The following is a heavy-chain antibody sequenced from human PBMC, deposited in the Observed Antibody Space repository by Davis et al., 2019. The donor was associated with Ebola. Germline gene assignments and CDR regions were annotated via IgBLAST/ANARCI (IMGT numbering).Heavy chain of an antibody. CDR1: GFTFSSYA. CDR3: AKGGSGWPSDYSYGMGV. CDR2: VTSSSGGT. J-gene: IGHJ6*04. Sequence: GGSLRLSCAASGFTFSSYAMTWARQAPGKGLEWVSAVTSSSGGTYYADSVKGRFTISRDNSKHTLYLQMNSLRVEDTAVYYCAKGGSGWPSDYSYGMGVWGKGTTVTVSS. V-gene: IGHV3-23*01. D-gene: IGHD6-19*01.